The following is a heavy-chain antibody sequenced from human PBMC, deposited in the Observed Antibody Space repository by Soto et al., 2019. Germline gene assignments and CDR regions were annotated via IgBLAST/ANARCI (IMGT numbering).Heavy chain of an antibody. CDR1: GFTFSSYG. J-gene: IGHJ6*03. Sequence: QVQLVESGGGVVQPGRSLRLSCAASGFTFSSYGMHWVRQAPGKGLEWVAVIWYDGSNKYYADSVKGRFTISRDNSKNTLYLQMNSLRAEDTAVYYCERRSYIAVAGTYYYYMDVWGKGTTVTVSS. CDR3: ERRSYIAVAGTYYYYMDV. V-gene: IGHV3-33*01. D-gene: IGHD6-19*01. CDR2: IWYDGSNK.